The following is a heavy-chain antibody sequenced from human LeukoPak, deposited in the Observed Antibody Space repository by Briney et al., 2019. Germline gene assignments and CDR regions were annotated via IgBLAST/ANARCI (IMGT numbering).Heavy chain of an antibody. D-gene: IGHD6-6*01. CDR1: GFTFSSYG. Sequence: GGSLRLSCAASGFTFSSYGMHWVRQAPGKGLEWVAFIRYDGSNKYYADSVKGRFTISRDNSKNTLYLQMNSLRAEDTAVYYCARESIAAREVLYDYWGQGTLVTVSS. CDR2: IRYDGSNK. CDR3: ARESIAAREVLYDY. V-gene: IGHV3-30*02. J-gene: IGHJ4*02.